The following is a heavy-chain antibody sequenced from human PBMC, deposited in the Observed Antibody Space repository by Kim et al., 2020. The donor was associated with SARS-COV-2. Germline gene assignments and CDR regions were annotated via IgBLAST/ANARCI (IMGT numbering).Heavy chain of an antibody. CDR2: ISYDGSNK. V-gene: IGHV3-30*04. J-gene: IGHJ6*01. D-gene: IGHD2-2*01. CDR1: GFTFSSYA. Sequence: GGSLRLSCAASGFTFSSYAMHWVRQAPGKGLEWVAVISYDGSNKYYADSVKGRFTISRDNSKNTLYLQMNSLRAEDTAVYYCARDQMAEQLPNYSYYYG. CDR3: ARDQMAEQLPNYSYYYG.